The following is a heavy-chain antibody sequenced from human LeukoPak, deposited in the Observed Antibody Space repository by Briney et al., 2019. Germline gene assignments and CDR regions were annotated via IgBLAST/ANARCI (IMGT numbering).Heavy chain of an antibody. CDR3: ARHVWLQPFDY. J-gene: IGHJ4*02. V-gene: IGHV4-59*08. CDR1: GGSISPYY. CDR2: FSSTGST. Sequence: SETLSLTCTVSGGSISPYYWNWIRQPPGKGLEWIGYFSSTGSTNYNPSLKSRVTISVDTSKNQFSLKLSSVAAADTAVYYCARHVWLQPFDYWGQGTLVTVSS. D-gene: IGHD3-9*01.